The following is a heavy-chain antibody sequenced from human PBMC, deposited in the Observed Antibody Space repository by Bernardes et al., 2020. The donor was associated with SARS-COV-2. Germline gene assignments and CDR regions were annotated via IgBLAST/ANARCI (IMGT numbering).Heavy chain of an antibody. CDR1: GFTFSSYA. CDR3: AKAYYVWGSYRYTYGDY. D-gene: IGHD3-16*02. J-gene: IGHJ4*02. CDR2: ISGSGGST. V-gene: IGHV3-23*01. Sequence: GGSLRLSCAASGFTFSSYAMSWVRQAPGKGLEWVSAISGSGGSTYYADSVKGRFTISRDNSKNTLYLQMNSLRAEDTAVYYCAKAYYVWGSYRYTYGDYWGQGTLVTVSS.